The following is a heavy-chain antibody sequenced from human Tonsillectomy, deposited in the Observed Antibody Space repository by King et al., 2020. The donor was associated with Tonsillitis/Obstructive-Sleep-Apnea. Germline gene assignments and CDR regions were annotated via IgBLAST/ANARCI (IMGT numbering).Heavy chain of an antibody. J-gene: IGHJ4*02. D-gene: IGHD1-14*01. V-gene: IGHV2-5*02. CDR1: GFSLSTSGVG. CDR2: IYWDDDK. Sequence: ITLKESGPTRVKPTQTLTLTCTFSGFSLSTSGVGVGWIRQPPGKALEWLALIYWDDDKRYNPSLKSRLTITKDTSKNQVVLTMTNMDPVDTATYFCVYVLGQPAVDYWGQGTLVTVSS. CDR3: VYVLGQPAVDY.